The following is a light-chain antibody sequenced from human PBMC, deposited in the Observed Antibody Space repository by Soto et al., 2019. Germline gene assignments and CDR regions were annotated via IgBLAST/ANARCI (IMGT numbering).Light chain of an antibody. CDR3: QQYDNWPRT. J-gene: IGKJ1*01. CDR1: QSVSAN. CDR2: GAS. V-gene: IGKV3-15*01. Sequence: EIVMTQSPATLSVSQGERATLPCRASQSVSANLAWYQQKPGQAPRLLIYGASTRATGIPARFSGSGSGTEFTLTISSLQSEDVAVYYCQQYDNWPRTFGQGTKVDIK.